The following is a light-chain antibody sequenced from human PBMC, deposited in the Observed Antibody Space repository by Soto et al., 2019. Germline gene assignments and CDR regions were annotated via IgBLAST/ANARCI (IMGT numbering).Light chain of an antibody. CDR3: HKRQSWPRT. J-gene: IGKJ1*01. CDR2: YMS. V-gene: IGKV3-11*01. CDR1: QYVGSR. Sequence: EVVLTQSPATLSSSPEATATLSCRASQYVGSRLAWYQHKPGQAPRLLIYYMSKRATGIPARFSGSGSGTDFTLTISSLAPDEFAIYYCHKRQSWPRTVGQGNKVAIK.